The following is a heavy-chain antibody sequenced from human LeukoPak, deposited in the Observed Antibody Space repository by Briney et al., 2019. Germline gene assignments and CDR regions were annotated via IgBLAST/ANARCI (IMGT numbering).Heavy chain of an antibody. CDR1: GYPFSSCG. D-gene: IGHD5-12*01. V-gene: IGHV1-69*06. CDR3: AARPPYSGYEDGDY. CDR2: IIPMFGTA. J-gene: IGHJ4*02. Sequence: PVKVSCKTFGYPFSSCGINWVRQAPGQGLEWMGGIIPMFGTANYAQKFQGRVTITADKSTNTAYMELGSLRSEDTAVYYCAARPPYSGYEDGDYWGQGTLVTVSS.